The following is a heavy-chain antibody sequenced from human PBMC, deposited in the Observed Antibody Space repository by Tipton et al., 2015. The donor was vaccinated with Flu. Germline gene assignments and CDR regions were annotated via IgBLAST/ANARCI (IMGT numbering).Heavy chain of an antibody. CDR1: GGSISSGGYY. CDR2: IYYRGST. CDR3: ARGGATGGDYFDY. D-gene: IGHD5-12*01. J-gene: IGHJ4*02. Sequence: TLSLTCTVSGGSISSGGYYWSWIRQHPGKGLEWIGYIYYRGSTYYNPSLKSRVTISVDTSKNQFSRKLSSVTAADTAVYYCARGGATGGDYFDYWGQGTLVTVSS. V-gene: IGHV4-31*03.